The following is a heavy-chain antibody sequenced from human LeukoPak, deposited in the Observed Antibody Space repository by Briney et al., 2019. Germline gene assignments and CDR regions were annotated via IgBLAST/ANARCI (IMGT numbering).Heavy chain of an antibody. V-gene: IGHV4-34*01. CDR1: GGSFSGYY. Sequence: PSETLSLTCAVYGGSFSGYYWSWIRQPPGKGLEWIGEINHSGSTNYNPSLMSRVTISVDTSKNQFSLKLSSVTAADTAVYYCASFPSIAAAGWFNYWGQGTLVTVSS. D-gene: IGHD6-13*01. J-gene: IGHJ4*02. CDR3: ASFPSIAAAGWFNY. CDR2: INHSGST.